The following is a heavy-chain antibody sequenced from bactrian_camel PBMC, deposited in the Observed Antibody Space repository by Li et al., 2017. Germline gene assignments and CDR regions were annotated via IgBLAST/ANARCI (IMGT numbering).Heavy chain of an antibody. CDR3: AAAIGGPCTEATMTMLGEEEFAY. CDR1: VNSNNLNC. Sequence: HVQLVESGGGLVQAGGSLNLSCAATVNSNNLNCMGWFRQIPDKEREGVAGIESDGSTSYADSVKGRFTISQDSAKNILYLQMNSLKPEDTAKYYCAAAIGGPCTEATMTMLGEEEFAYWGQGTQVTVS. D-gene: IGHD4*01. CDR2: IESDGST. V-gene: IGHV3S53*01. J-gene: IGHJ6*01.